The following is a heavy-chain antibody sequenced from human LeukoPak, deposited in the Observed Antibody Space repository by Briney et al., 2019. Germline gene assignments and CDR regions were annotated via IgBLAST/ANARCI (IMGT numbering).Heavy chain of an antibody. CDR2: IHSGGST. V-gene: IGHV3-66*01. CDR1: GFTVSTNY. Sequence: GGSLRLSCAASGFTVSTNYMSWVRRAPGKGLEWVSIIHSGGSTYYADSVKGRFTISKDSSKNTLFLQMNSLRVEDTAVYNCAVRGSGSDYYWGQGTVVTVSS. CDR3: AVRGSGSDYY. J-gene: IGHJ4*02. D-gene: IGHD5-12*01.